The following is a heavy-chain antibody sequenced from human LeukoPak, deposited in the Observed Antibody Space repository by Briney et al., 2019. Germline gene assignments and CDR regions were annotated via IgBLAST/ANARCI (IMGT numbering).Heavy chain of an antibody. CDR3: AKDRAFQAAGVTDY. CDR1: GFTFSSHG. D-gene: IGHD3-10*01. CDR2: ISDDGSIK. J-gene: IGHJ4*02. V-gene: IGHV3-30*18. Sequence: GGSLRLSCAASGFTFSSHGMHWVRQAPGKGLEWVAVISDDGSIKLYGDSVKGRFTISRDNSESTLYLQMNSLKTEDTAVYYCAKDRAFQAAGVTDYWGQGTLVTVSS.